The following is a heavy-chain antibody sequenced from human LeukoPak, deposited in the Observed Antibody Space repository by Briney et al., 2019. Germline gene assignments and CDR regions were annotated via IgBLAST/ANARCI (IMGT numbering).Heavy chain of an antibody. J-gene: IGHJ4*02. Sequence: GASLQISCKGSGSIFTSYWIGWVRQMPGKGLEWMGIIYPGDSDTRYSPSFQGQVTISADKSISTAYLQWSSLKASDTAMYYCARNQEWELLGDFDYWGQGTLVTVSS. V-gene: IGHV5-51*01. CDR3: ARNQEWELLGDFDY. CDR2: IYPGDSDT. D-gene: IGHD1-26*01. CDR1: GSIFTSYW.